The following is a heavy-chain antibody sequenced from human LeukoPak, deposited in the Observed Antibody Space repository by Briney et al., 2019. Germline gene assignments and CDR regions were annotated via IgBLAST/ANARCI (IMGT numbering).Heavy chain of an antibody. CDR2: IKQDGSEK. V-gene: IGHV3-7*01. CDR1: GFTFSSYW. CDR3: AKDETVVVVAATF. Sequence: GGSLRLSCAASGFTFSSYWMSWVRQAPGKGLERVANIKQDGSEKYYVDSVKGRFTISRDNAKNSLYLQMNSLRAEDTAVYYCAKDETVVVVAATFWGQGTLVTVSS. J-gene: IGHJ4*02. D-gene: IGHD2-15*01.